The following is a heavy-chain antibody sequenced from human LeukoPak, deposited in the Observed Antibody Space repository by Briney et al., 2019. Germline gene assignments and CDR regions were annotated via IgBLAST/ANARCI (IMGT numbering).Heavy chain of an antibody. CDR3: ARGSNWGAAYYYYYGMDV. V-gene: IGHV1-2*02. CDR2: INPNSGGT. CDR1: GYTFTGYY. Sequence: GASVKVSCKASGYTFTGYYMHWVRQAPGQGHEWMGWINPNSGGTNYAQKFQGRVTMTRDMSISTAYMELSRLRAEDTAVYYRARGSNWGAAYYYYYGMDVWGQGTTVTVSS. D-gene: IGHD7-27*01. J-gene: IGHJ6*02.